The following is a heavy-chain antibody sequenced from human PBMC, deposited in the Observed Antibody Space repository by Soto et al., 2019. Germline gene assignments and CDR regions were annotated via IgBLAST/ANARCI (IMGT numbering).Heavy chain of an antibody. CDR1: GFTFSSYS. D-gene: IGHD3-22*01. CDR2: ISSSSSYI. Sequence: EVQLVESGGGLVKPGGSLRLSCAASGFTFSSYSMNWVRQAPGKGLEWVSSISSSSSYIYYADSVKGRFTISRDNAKNSLYLQMNSLRAEDTAVYYCAREALKYYYDSSGYNPFDYWGQGTLVTVSS. CDR3: AREALKYYYDSSGYNPFDY. J-gene: IGHJ4*02. V-gene: IGHV3-21*01.